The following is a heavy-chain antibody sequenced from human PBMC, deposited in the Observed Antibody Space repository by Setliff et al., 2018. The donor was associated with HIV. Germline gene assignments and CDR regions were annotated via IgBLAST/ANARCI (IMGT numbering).Heavy chain of an antibody. D-gene: IGHD2-15*01. V-gene: IGHV4-34*01. J-gene: IGHJ6*03. CDR1: GGSFSGYH. CDR3: ARVSITYWYSIPTFYYYYMDV. Sequence: PSETLSLTCAVYGGSFSGYHWNWIRQPPGKGLEWIGEINHSGRTNYNTSLKSRVTISVDTSKNQFSLKLRSVTAADTAMYYCARVSITYWYSIPTFYYYYMDVWGKGTKVTVSS. CDR2: INHSGRT.